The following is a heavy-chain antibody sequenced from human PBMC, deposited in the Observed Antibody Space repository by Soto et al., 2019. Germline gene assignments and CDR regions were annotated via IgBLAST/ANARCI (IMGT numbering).Heavy chain of an antibody. D-gene: IGHD6-6*01. J-gene: IGHJ4*02. CDR3: ARDLTGIAARPKTLFIDY. Sequence: GASVKVSCKASGYTFTSYGISWVRQAPGQGLEWMGWISAYNGNTNYAQKLQGRVTMTTDTSTSTAYMELRSLRSDDTAVYYCARDLTGIAARPKTLFIDYWGQGTLVTVSS. CDR2: ISAYNGNT. CDR1: GYTFTSYG. V-gene: IGHV1-18*01.